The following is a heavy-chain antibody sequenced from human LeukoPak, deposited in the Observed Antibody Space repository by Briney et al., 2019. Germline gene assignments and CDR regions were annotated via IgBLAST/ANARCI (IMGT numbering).Heavy chain of an antibody. CDR3: AKDHTSLGGLDY. J-gene: IGHJ4*02. Sequence: GGSLRLSCAASGFSFSRFAMTWVRQAPGKGLEWVSVIRGGGGSTTYADAVKGRFTISRDDSKNTVYLQMNSLRADDTAVYYCAKDHTSLGGLDYWGQGTLVTVSS. V-gene: IGHV3-23*01. CDR2: IRGGGGST. D-gene: IGHD2-2*01. CDR1: GFSFSRFA.